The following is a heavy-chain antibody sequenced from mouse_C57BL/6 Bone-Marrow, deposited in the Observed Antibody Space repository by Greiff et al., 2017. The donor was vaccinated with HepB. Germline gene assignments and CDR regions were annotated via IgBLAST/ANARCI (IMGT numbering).Heavy chain of an antibody. J-gene: IGHJ3*01. CDR1: GYTFTDYN. Sequence: EVKLVESGPELVKPGASVKIPCKASGYTFTDYNMDWVKQSHGKSLEWIGDINPNNGGTIYNQKFKGKATLTVDKSSSTAYMELRSLTSEDTAVYYCARWDSFAYWGQGTLVTVSA. CDR2: INPNNGGT. D-gene: IGHD4-1*01. CDR3: ARWDSFAY. V-gene: IGHV1-18*01.